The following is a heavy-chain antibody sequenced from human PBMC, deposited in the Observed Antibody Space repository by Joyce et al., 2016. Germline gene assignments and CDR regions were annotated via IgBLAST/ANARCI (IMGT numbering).Heavy chain of an antibody. D-gene: IGHD1-26*01. V-gene: IGHV3-23*01. CDR2: IGYVDGNT. Sequence: EVKLLESGGGLVQPRGSLRLSCAASGFTFRNYAMSWVRQAPGKGLEWVSGIGYVDGNTYYTDSAKGRFTISRDNSKNTLYLQMNSLRAEDTARYYCAASIVGSPYYFDFWGQGTLVTVSS. J-gene: IGHJ4*02. CDR3: AASIVGSPYYFDF. CDR1: GFTFRNYA.